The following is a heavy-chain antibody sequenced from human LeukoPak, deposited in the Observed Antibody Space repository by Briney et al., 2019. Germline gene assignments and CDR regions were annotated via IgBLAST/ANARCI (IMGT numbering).Heavy chain of an antibody. J-gene: IGHJ3*02. CDR2: IRYDGSNK. V-gene: IGHV3-30*02. CDR1: GFIFSNYG. D-gene: IGHD6-6*01. CDR3: AKGSRSYSSSSGLKDAFDI. Sequence: GGSLRLSCAASGFIFSNYGMHWVRQAPGKGLEWVAFIRYDGSNKYYADSVKGRFTISRDNSKNTLYLQKNSLRAEDTAVYYCAKGSRSYSSSSGLKDAFDIWGQGTMVTVSS.